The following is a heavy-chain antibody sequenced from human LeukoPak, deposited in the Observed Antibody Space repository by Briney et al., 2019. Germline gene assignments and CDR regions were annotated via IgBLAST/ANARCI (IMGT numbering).Heavy chain of an antibody. Sequence: GSLRLSCAASGFTFSSYWMSWIRQPPGKGLEWIGYIYYSGSTNYNPSLKSRVTISVDTSKNQFSLKLSSVTAADTAVYYCARGRNWFDPWGRGTLVTVSS. CDR3: ARGRNWFDP. J-gene: IGHJ5*02. CDR2: IYYSGST. V-gene: IGHV4-59*01. CDR1: GFTFSSYW.